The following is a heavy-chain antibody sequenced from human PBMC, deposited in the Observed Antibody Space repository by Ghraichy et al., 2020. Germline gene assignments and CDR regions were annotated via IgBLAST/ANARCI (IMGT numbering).Heavy chain of an antibody. Sequence: GGSLRLSCAASGFTFSSYSMNWVRQAPGKGLEWVSYIIDRSRIHYADSVKGRFTISRDNVRKSLYLQMKSLRDEDTAVYYCARGSSTTDAFDTWGQGTMVTDSS. V-gene: IGHV3-48*02. D-gene: IGHD1-14*01. CDR1: GFTFSSYS. CDR3: ARGSSTTDAFDT. J-gene: IGHJ3*02. CDR2: IIDRSRI.